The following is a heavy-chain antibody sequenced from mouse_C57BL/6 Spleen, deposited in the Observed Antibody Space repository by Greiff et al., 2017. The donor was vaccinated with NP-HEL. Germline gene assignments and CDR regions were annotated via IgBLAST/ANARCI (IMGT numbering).Heavy chain of an antibody. D-gene: IGHD1-1*01. CDR1: GYTFTDYN. CDR2: INPNNGGT. V-gene: IGHV1-18*01. J-gene: IGHJ4*01. Sequence: VQLQQSGPELVKPGASVKIPCKASGYTFTDYNMDWVKQSHGKSLEWIGDINPNNGGTIYNQKFKGKATLTVAKSSSTAYMELRSLTSEDTAVYYCAREGLGRSYYFDYWGQGTSVTVAS. CDR3: AREGLGRSYYFDY.